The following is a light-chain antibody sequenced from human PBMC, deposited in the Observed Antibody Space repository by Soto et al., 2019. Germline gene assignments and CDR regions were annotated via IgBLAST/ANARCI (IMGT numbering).Light chain of an antibody. V-gene: IGLV2-14*03. J-gene: IGLJ3*02. Sequence: QSVLTQPASVSGSPGQSITISCTGTSSDVGGYDHVSWYQQHPGKAPKLIIYDVTVRPSGMSPRFSGSKSANTASLAVSGLQPEDEDDYYCSSYTNKDTLLFGGGTKVTVL. CDR3: SSYTNKDTLL. CDR2: DVT. CDR1: SSDVGGYDH.